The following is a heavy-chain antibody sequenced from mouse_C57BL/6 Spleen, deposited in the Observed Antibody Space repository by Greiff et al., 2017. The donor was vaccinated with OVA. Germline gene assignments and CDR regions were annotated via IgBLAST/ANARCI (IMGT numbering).Heavy chain of an antibody. CDR1: GYTFTSYW. J-gene: IGHJ2*01. CDR2: IHPNSGST. CDR3: ARSAQAFFDY. Sequence: VQLQQPGAELVKPGASVKLSCKASGYTFTSYWMHWVKQRPGQGLEWIGMIHPNSGSTNYYEKFKSKATLTVDKSSSTAYMQLSSLTSEDSAVYYCARSAQAFFDYWGQGTTLTVSS. D-gene: IGHD3-2*02. V-gene: IGHV1-64*01.